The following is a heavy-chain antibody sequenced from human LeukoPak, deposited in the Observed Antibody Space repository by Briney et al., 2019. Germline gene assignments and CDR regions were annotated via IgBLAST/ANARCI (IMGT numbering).Heavy chain of an antibody. CDR2: ISSSSSTI. D-gene: IGHD1-1*01. CDR1: GFTFSSYS. CDR3: ARDPSGKNDHYFDY. Sequence: GGSLRLSCAASGFTFSSYSMNWVRQAPGKGLEWVSYISSSSSTIYYADSVKGRFTISRDNAKNSLYLQMNSLRAEDTAVYYCARDPSGKNDHYFDYWGQGTLVTVSS. V-gene: IGHV3-48*04. J-gene: IGHJ4*02.